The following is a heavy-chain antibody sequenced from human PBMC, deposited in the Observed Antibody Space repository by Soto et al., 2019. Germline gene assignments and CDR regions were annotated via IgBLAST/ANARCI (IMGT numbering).Heavy chain of an antibody. CDR2: IDPGDPSDSYT. CDR1: GYPFNTFW. Sequence: PGESLKISCXGSGYPFNTFWISWVRQMPGKGLEWMGRIDPGDPSDSYTNYSPSFQGHVTISVDKSSNTAYLQWGSLKASDTAIYYCARLYCTTSTCDSWFDPWGQGTLVTVSS. J-gene: IGHJ5*02. D-gene: IGHD2-8*01. CDR3: ARLYCTTSTCDSWFDP. V-gene: IGHV5-10-1*01.